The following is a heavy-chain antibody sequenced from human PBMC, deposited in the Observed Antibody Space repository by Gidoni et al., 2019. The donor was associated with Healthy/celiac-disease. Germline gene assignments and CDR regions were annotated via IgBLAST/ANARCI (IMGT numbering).Heavy chain of an antibody. CDR3: ARDPMDV. CDR2: IVTAGDT. Sequence: EVQLVESGGGLVQPGGSLRLSCAASGFTFSSYDMHWVRQATGKGLEWVSAIVTAGDTYYPGSVKGRFTISRENAKNSLYLQMNSLRAGDTAVYYCARDPMDVWGQGTTVTVSS. V-gene: IGHV3-13*04. J-gene: IGHJ6*02. CDR1: GFTFSSYD.